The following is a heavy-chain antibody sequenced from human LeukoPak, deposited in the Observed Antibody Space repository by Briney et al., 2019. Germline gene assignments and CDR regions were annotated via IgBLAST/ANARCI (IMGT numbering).Heavy chain of an antibody. CDR1: GGSFSGYY. CDR2: INHSGST. CDR3: ARRAYYDTSGYYPASGYFDL. Sequence: PSETLSLTCAVYGGSFSGYYWSWIRQPPGKGLEWIGEINHSGSTNYNPSLKSRVTISVDTSKNQFSLRLTSVTAADTATYYCARRAYYDTSGYYPASGYFDLWGRGTLVTVSS. V-gene: IGHV4-34*01. D-gene: IGHD3-22*01. J-gene: IGHJ2*01.